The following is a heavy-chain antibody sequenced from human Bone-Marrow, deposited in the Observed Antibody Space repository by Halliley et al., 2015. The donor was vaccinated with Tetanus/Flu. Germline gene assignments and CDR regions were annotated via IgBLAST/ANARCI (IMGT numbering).Heavy chain of an antibody. Sequence: AASGFTFSSDWMHWVRQRPGGGLMWVARIIKDGSYTDYADSVKGRFTISRDNAKSTLFLQMNDLRVEDTAMYYCARDPRFCSGVSCHANWFDPWGPGTLVTVSS. J-gene: IGHJ5*02. CDR1: GFTFSSDW. CDR3: ARDPRFCSGVSCHANWFDP. D-gene: IGHD2-15*01. V-gene: IGHV3-74*01. CDR2: IIKDGSYT.